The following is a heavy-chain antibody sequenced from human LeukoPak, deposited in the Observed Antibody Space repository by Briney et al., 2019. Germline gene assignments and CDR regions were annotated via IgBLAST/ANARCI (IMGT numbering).Heavy chain of an antibody. D-gene: IGHD6-13*01. V-gene: IGHV2-5*02. J-gene: IGHJ4*02. CDR1: GFSLTTSEVL. CDR2: IYGDGDT. CDR3: THRRDSSWSFDY. Sequence: SGPTLVNPPQTLTLTCTFSGFSLTTSEVLVAWIRQPPGKALEWLALIYGDGDTRYSPSLKSRLTITKDTSKNQVVFTMTNVDPVDIATYYCTHRRDSSWSFDYWGQGTLVIVSS.